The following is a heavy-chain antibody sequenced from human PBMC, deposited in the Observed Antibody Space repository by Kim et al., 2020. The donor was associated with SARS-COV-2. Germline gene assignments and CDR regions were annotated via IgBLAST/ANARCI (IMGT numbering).Heavy chain of an antibody. CDR2: INHSGST. D-gene: IGHD3-10*01. CDR1: GGSFSGYY. V-gene: IGHV4-34*01. CDR3: ARQSRGFSTSIWFDP. J-gene: IGHJ5*02. Sequence: SETLSLTCAVYGGSFSGYYWSWIRQPPGKGLEWIGEINHSGSTNYNPSLKSRVTISVDTSKNQFSLKLSSVTAADTAVYYCARQSRGFSTSIWFDPWGQGTLVTVSS.